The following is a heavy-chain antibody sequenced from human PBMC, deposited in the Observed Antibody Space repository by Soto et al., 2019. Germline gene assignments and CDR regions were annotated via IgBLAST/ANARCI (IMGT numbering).Heavy chain of an antibody. J-gene: IGHJ3*01. CDR1: GFTFSSSE. V-gene: IGHV3-48*03. D-gene: IGHD1-26*01. Sequence: GGSLRLSCAVSGFTFSSSEMYWVRQAPGKGLEWISYIHPSGQPIFYADSVKGRFTISRDNANNSLFLQMNSLRAEDTAVYYFSRRASRWGQGTMVTVSS. CDR3: SRRASR. CDR2: IHPSGQPI.